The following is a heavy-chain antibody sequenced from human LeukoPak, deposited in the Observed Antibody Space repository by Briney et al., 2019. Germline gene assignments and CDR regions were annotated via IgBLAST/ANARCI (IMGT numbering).Heavy chain of an antibody. D-gene: IGHD6-13*01. J-gene: IGHJ4*02. CDR1: GLTFSSFW. CDR2: IKHDGSGK. V-gene: IGHV3-7*04. Sequence: PGGSLRLSCAASGLTFSSFWMSWVRQAPGKGLEWVASIKHDGSGKYYVDSVKGRFTISRDNAKNSLFLQMDSLRAEDTAVYYCARTMQLGDYWGQGTLVTVSS. CDR3: ARTMQLGDY.